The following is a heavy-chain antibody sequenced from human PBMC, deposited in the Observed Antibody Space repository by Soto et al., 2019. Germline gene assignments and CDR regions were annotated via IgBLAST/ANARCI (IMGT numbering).Heavy chain of an antibody. Sequence: ASVKVSCKASGGTFSNYAISWLRQAPGQGLEWMGGITPIFGTTTYAQRLQGRVTITADESSTTAHMELSSLRSEDTAVYYCARVITVTPVGYYGMDVWGQGTTVTVSS. J-gene: IGHJ6*02. CDR2: ITPIFGTT. V-gene: IGHV1-69*13. CDR3: ARVITVTPVGYYGMDV. CDR1: GGTFSNYA. D-gene: IGHD4-4*01.